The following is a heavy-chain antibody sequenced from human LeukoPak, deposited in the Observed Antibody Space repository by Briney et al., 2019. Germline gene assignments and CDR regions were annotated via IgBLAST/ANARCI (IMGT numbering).Heavy chain of an antibody. CDR3: ARVLQGSGWYDIFDY. V-gene: IGHV3-11*04. J-gene: IGHJ4*02. Sequence: GGSLRLSCAASGLTVSKNYMSWIRQAPGKGLEWVSYISSSGSTIYYADSVKGRFTISRDNAKNSLYLQMNSLRAEDTAVYYCARVLQGSGWYDIFDYWGQGTLVTVSS. CDR1: GLTVSKNY. D-gene: IGHD6-19*01. CDR2: ISSSGSTI.